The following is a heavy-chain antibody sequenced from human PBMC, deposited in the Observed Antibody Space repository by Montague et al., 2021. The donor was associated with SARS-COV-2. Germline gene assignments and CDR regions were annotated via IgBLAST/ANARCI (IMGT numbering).Heavy chain of an antibody. CDR2: MYYSGST. V-gene: IGHV4-39*07. J-gene: IGHJ6*02. CDR3: ARDDIVLQGVTKGMDV. CDR1: GGSISSSNYY. D-gene: IGHD3-10*01. Sequence: SETLSLTCTVSGGSISSSNYYWGWIRQPPGKGLESIGNMYYSGSTYYNPSLKSRVTISIDTSKNQFSLKLSSVTAADTAVYYCARDDIVLQGVTKGMDVWGQGTTVTVSS.